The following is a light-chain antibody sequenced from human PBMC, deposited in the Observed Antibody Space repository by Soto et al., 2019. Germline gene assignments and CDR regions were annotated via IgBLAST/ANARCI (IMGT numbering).Light chain of an antibody. V-gene: IGKV3-15*01. CDR3: QQYHNWPPQYT. J-gene: IGKJ2*01. Sequence: EIVMTQSPATLSVSPGDSATLSCRASQAVSANLAWYQQKPGQAPRLLVHGASTRATGVPARFSGGGYGTEFTLTISSLQSEDFVVYYCQQYHNWPPQYTFGQGTKLQIK. CDR2: GAS. CDR1: QAVSAN.